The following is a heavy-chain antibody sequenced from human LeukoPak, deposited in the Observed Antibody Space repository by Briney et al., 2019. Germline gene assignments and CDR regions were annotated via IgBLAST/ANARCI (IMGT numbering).Heavy chain of an antibody. CDR2: IYYSGST. Sequence: PSETPSLTCTVSGGSISSYYWSWIRQPPGKGLEWIGYIYYSGSTNYNPSLKSRVTISVGTSKNQFSLKLSSVTAADTAVYYCAREMVRGAYDYWGQGTLVTVSS. J-gene: IGHJ4*02. V-gene: IGHV4-59*08. CDR3: AREMVRGAYDY. CDR1: GGSISSYY. D-gene: IGHD3-10*01.